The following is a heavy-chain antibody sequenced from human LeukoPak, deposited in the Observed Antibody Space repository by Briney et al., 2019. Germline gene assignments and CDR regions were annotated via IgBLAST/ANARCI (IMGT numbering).Heavy chain of an antibody. CDR3: ARDGGPTYYYDSSGYSNWFDP. D-gene: IGHD3-22*01. J-gene: IGHJ5*02. Sequence: GASVKVSCKASGYTFTSYGISWVRQAPGQGLEWMGWISAYNGNTNYAQKLQGRVTMTTDTSTSTAYMELSSLRSEDTAVYYCARDGGPTYYYDSSGYSNWFDPWGQGTLVTVSS. CDR1: GYTFTSYG. V-gene: IGHV1-18*01. CDR2: ISAYNGNT.